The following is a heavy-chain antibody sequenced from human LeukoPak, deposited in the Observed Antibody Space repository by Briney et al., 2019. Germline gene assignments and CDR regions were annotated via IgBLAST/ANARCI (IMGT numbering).Heavy chain of an antibody. CDR3: AKDMGYYYDSSGYLAPYFDY. J-gene: IGHJ4*02. D-gene: IGHD3-22*01. V-gene: IGHV3-9*01. Sequence: GRSLRLSCAASGFTFGDYAMRWVRQAPGKGLEWVSGISWNGGSIGYADSVKGRFTISRDNAKNSLYLQMNSLRAEDTALYYCAKDMGYYYDSSGYLAPYFDYWGQGSLVTVSS. CDR1: GFTFGDYA. CDR2: ISWNGGSI.